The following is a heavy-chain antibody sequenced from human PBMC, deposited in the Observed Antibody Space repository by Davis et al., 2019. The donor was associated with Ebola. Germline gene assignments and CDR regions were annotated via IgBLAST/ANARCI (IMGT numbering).Heavy chain of an antibody. Sequence: MPSETLSLTCAVSGGSISSSNWWSWVRQPPGKGLEWIGEIYHSGSTNYNPSLKSRVTISVDKSKNQFSLKLSSVTAADTAVYYCARDLGCSGGSCYGWFDPWGQGTLVTVPS. CDR3: ARDLGCSGGSCYGWFDP. D-gene: IGHD2-15*01. CDR1: GGSISSSNW. CDR2: IYHSGST. J-gene: IGHJ5*02. V-gene: IGHV4-4*02.